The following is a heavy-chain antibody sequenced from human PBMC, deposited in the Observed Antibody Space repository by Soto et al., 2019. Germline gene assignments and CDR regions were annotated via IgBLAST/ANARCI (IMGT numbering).Heavy chain of an antibody. CDR2: ILGNGRNT. Sequence: EVQLLESGGGLVQPGGSLRLSCAASGLTFSDHSMTWVRQAPGKGLEWVSAILGNGRNTYYADSVKGRFTISRDNSRSTLYLQMNSLRVEDTAVYLCAGRRGRAYYFDYWGQGTLVTVSS. CDR3: AGRRGRAYYFDY. V-gene: IGHV3-23*01. J-gene: IGHJ4*02. CDR1: GLTFSDHS.